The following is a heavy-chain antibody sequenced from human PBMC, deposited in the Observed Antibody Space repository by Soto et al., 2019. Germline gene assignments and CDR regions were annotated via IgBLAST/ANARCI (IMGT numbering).Heavy chain of an antibody. CDR3: AREGGIAARLKAFDI. V-gene: IGHV1-2*04. Sequence: GASVKVSCTASGYTFTVYYMHWVRQAPGQGLEWMGWINPNSGGTNYAQKFQGWVTMTRDTSISTAYMELSRLRSDDTAVYYCAREGGIAARLKAFDIWGQGTMVTVSS. CDR1: GYTFTVYY. CDR2: INPNSGGT. J-gene: IGHJ3*02. D-gene: IGHD6-6*01.